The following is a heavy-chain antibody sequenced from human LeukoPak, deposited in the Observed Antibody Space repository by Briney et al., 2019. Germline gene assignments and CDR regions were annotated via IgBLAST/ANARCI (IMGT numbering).Heavy chain of an antibody. CDR3: TRGGQMAGLDY. CDR1: GFTFGEYA. Sequence: PGGSLRLSCTASGFTFGEYAMSWVRQAPGKGLAWVGFIRSKAHGGTADYAASVTGRFTISRDDSKSIAYLQMNSLKTEDTAVYYCTRGGQMAGLDYWGQGTLVTVSS. V-gene: IGHV3-49*04. D-gene: IGHD5-24*01. CDR2: IRSKAHGGTA. J-gene: IGHJ4*02.